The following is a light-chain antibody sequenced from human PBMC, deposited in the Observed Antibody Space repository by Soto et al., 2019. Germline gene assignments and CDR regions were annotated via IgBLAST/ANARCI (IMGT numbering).Light chain of an antibody. J-gene: IGKJ2*01. CDR1: QRLSTY. Sequence: DIVLTQSPATLSLSPGERATLSCRASQRLSTYLAWYQQKPGQAPRLLIYDTSKRATGVPTRFSGSGSETDFTLTISSRETEDFALYFCQQRSTWPPGYTFGQGTKLEIK. CDR3: QQRSTWPPGYT. CDR2: DTS. V-gene: IGKV3-11*01.